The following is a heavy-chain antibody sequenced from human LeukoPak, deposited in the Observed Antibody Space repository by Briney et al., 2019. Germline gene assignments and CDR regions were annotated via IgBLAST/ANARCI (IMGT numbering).Heavy chain of an antibody. CDR3: ARGIDHSGWYEIGVFDY. D-gene: IGHD6-19*01. CDR1: GGSISSYY. V-gene: IGHV4-59*01. Sequence: PSETLSPTCTVSGGSISSYYWSWIRQPPGKGLEWIGYIYYSGSTNYNPSLKSRVTISVDTSKNQFSLKLSSVTAADTAVYYCARGIDHSGWYEIGVFDYWGQGTLVTVSS. J-gene: IGHJ4*02. CDR2: IYYSGST.